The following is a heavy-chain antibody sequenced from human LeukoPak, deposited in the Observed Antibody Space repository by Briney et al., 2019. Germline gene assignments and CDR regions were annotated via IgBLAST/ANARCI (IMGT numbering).Heavy chain of an antibody. V-gene: IGHV4-59*01. J-gene: IGHJ3*02. CDR3: ASVGIVGAFDI. CDR1: GGSISSYY. CDR2: IYYSGST. D-gene: IGHD1-26*01. Sequence: PSETLSLTCTVSGGSISSYYWSWIRQPPGKGLEWIGYIYYSGSTNYNPSLKSRVTISVDTSKNQFSLKLSSVTAADTAVYYCASVGIVGAFDIWGQGTMVTVSS.